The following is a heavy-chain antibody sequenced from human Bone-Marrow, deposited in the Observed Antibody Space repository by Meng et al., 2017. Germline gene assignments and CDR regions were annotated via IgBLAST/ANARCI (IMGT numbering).Heavy chain of an antibody. CDR3: AKGDFD. CDR2: ISFDGNNK. Sequence: QVQLVESGGGVVQPGRSLRLSCAASGFTFSSYGMHWVRQAPGKGLEWVAVISFDGNNKYYADSVKGRFTISRDNSKNTLYLQMNSLRLEDTAVYYCAKGDFDWGQGTLVTVSS. CDR1: GFTFSSYG. J-gene: IGHJ4*02. D-gene: IGHD3/OR15-3a*01. V-gene: IGHV3-30*18.